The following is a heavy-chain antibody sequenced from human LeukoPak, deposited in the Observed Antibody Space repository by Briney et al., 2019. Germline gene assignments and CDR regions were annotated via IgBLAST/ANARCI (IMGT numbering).Heavy chain of an antibody. CDR2: ISSTSSTI. CDR1: GFTFSTYA. J-gene: IGHJ4*02. V-gene: IGHV3-48*01. D-gene: IGHD6-19*01. Sequence: GGSLRLSCAASGFTFSTYAMNWVRQAPGKGLEWISHISSTSSTIYYADSVQGRFIISRDNAKNSLYLQMNSLRAEDTAIYYCARGASSGWYRFDYWGQGTLVTVSS. CDR3: ARGASSGWYRFDY.